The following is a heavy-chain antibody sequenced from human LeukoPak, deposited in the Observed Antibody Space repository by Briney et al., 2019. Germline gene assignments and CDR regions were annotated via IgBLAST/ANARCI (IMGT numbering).Heavy chain of an antibody. Sequence: GGSLRLSCAASGFTFSSYSMNWVRQAPGKGLEWVSSISSSSSYIYYADSVKGRFTISRDNAKNSLYLQMNSLRAEDTAVHYCARDRGIVVPAAIGYWGQGTLVTVSS. CDR1: GFTFSSYS. CDR2: ISSSSSYI. CDR3: ARDRGIVVPAAIGY. V-gene: IGHV3-21*01. J-gene: IGHJ4*02. D-gene: IGHD2-2*01.